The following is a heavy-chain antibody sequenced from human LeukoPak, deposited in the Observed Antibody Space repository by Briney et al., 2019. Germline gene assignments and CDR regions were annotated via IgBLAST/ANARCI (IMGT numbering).Heavy chain of an antibody. CDR3: ARITVPGTGSFDY. V-gene: IGHV3-48*03. CDR1: GFTLSSYE. J-gene: IGHJ4*02. CDR2: IYSSSTI. D-gene: IGHD6-19*01. Sequence: GGSLRLSCEASGFTLSSYEMNWVRQAPGKGLEWVSYIYSSSTIYYADSVKGRFTISRDNAKNSLFLQMNSLRAEDTAVYYCARITVPGTGSFDYWGQGTLVTVSS.